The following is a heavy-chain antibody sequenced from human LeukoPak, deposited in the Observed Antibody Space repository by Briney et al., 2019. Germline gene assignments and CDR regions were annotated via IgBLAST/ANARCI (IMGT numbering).Heavy chain of an antibody. D-gene: IGHD2-15*01. J-gene: IGHJ6*03. V-gene: IGHV1-2*02. CDR3: ARDRGVDYCSGGSCSHYYYYMDV. Sequence: AASVKVSCKSSGYTFSGYYMHWVRQAPGQGLEWMGWINPNSGGTKYAQKFQGRVTMTRDTSINTAYMELSRLGSDDTAVCYCARDRGVDYCSGGSCSHYYYYMDVWGKGTTVTISS. CDR2: INPNSGGT. CDR1: GYTFSGYY.